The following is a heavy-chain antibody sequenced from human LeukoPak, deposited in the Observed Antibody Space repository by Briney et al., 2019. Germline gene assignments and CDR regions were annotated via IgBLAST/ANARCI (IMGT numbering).Heavy chain of an antibody. V-gene: IGHV4-34*01. D-gene: IGHD3-10*01. CDR1: GGSFSYYY. Sequence: SETLSLTCAVYGGSFSYYYWSWIRQPPGKGLERIGEINHSGSTNYNPSLKSRVSISVDTSKNQFSLKLSSVTAADTAVYYCARVGPTMVRGVIAGDWFDPWGQGTLVTVSS. J-gene: IGHJ5*02. CDR2: INHSGST. CDR3: ARVGPTMVRGVIAGDWFDP.